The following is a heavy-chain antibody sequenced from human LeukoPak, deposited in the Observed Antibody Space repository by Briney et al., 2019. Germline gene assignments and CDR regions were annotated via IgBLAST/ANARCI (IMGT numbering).Heavy chain of an antibody. Sequence: GESLEISCKGSGYSFASYAITWVRQAPGQGLDWVGLLSLYNPKTNYAQKFQHRVTMTTDRSTSTAYMELISLTSDDTAEHYGARLGVAGEPSSAEYFQHWGQGTLLTVSS. CDR3: ARLGVAGEPSSAEYFQH. CDR2: LSLYNPKT. V-gene: IGHV1-18*01. D-gene: IGHD6-19*01. CDR1: GYSFASYA. J-gene: IGHJ1*01.